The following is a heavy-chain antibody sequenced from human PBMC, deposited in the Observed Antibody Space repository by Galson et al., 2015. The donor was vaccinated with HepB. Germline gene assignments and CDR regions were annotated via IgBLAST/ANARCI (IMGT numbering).Heavy chain of an antibody. Sequence: SLRLSCAASGFTVSSNYMSWVRQAPGKGLEWVSVIYSGGSTYYADSVKGRFTISRDNSKNTLYLQMDSLRAEDTAVYYCAREGGYYYGSGSYYKPHYYYYYMDVWGKGTTVTVSS. CDR3: AREGGYYYGSGSYYKPHYYYYYMDV. D-gene: IGHD3-10*01. CDR2: IYSGGST. V-gene: IGHV3-53*01. CDR1: GFTVSSNY. J-gene: IGHJ6*03.